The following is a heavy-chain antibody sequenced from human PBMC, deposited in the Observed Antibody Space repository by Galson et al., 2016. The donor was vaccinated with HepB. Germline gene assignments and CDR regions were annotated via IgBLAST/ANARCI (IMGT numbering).Heavy chain of an antibody. Sequence: SVKVSCKVSGNTLTELSMHWVRQAPGKGLEWMGGFDPGDGETVYAQKFQGRVTMTEDTSTETANMELSSLRSEDTAVYYCATGPIDWIFDYWGQGTLVTVSS. V-gene: IGHV1-24*01. CDR1: GNTLTELS. CDR2: FDPGDGET. J-gene: IGHJ4*02. CDR3: ATGPIDWIFDY. D-gene: IGHD3-9*01.